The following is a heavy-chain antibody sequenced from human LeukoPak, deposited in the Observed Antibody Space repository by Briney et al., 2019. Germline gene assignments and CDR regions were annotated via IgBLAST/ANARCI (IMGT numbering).Heavy chain of an antibody. CDR1: GFTFSSYW. CDR3: ARDRDYYDSSGYYHFDY. Sequence: GGSLRLSCAASGFTFSSYWMSWVRQAPGKGLEWVANIKQDGSEKYYVDSVKGRFTISRDNAKNSLYLQMNSLRAEDTAVYYCARDRDYYDSSGYYHFDYWGQGTLVTVSS. CDR2: IKQDGSEK. V-gene: IGHV3-7*01. D-gene: IGHD3-22*01. J-gene: IGHJ4*02.